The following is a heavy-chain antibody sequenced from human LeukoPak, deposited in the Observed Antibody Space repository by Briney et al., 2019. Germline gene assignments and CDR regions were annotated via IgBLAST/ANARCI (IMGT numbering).Heavy chain of an antibody. V-gene: IGHV4-59*01. Sequence: SETLSLTCTVSGGSISSYYWSWIRQPPGKGLEWIGYIYYSGSTNYNPSLKSRVTISVDTSKNQFSLKLSSVTAADTAVYYCARASTYYDILTGYYMNWFDPWGQGTLVTVSS. CDR3: ARASTYYDILTGYYMNWFDP. D-gene: IGHD3-9*01. CDR1: GGSISSYY. CDR2: IYYSGST. J-gene: IGHJ5*02.